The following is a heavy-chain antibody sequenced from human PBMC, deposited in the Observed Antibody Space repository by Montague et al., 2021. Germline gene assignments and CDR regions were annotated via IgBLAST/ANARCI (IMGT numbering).Heavy chain of an antibody. D-gene: IGHD6-13*01. CDR3: ARHGVSSWYRELDGFDI. Sequence: SETLSLTCTVSGGSISAYYWSWIRQPPGKGLEWIGYIYYIGSTNYNPSLKSRVTVSVDTSKNQLSLKLSSVTAADTAVYYCARHGVSSWYRELDGFDIWGQGTMVIVSS. CDR2: IYYIGST. V-gene: IGHV4-59*08. J-gene: IGHJ3*02. CDR1: GGSISAYY.